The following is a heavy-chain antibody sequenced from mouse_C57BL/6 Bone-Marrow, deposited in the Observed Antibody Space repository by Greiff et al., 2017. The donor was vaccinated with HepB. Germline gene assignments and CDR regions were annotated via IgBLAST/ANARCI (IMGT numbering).Heavy chain of an antibody. CDR3: TRLDYYGSSYFDY. J-gene: IGHJ2*01. CDR1: GFTFSDAW. D-gene: IGHD1-1*01. Sequence: EVQLVESGGGLVQPGGSMKLSCAASGFTFSDAWMDWVRQSPEKGLEWVAEIRNKANNHATYYAESVKGRFTISRDDSKSSVYLQMNSLRAEDTGIYYCTRLDYYGSSYFDYWGQGTTLTVSS. V-gene: IGHV6-6*01. CDR2: IRNKANNHAT.